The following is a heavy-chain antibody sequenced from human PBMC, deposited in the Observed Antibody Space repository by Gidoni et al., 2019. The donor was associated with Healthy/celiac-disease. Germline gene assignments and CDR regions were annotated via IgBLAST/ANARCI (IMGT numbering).Heavy chain of an antibody. CDR1: GFTFSSYE. V-gene: IGHV3-48*03. CDR3: ARTQGYCSGGSCSDFDY. CDR2: ISSSGSTI. Sequence: EVQLVESGGGLVQPGGSLRLSCAASGFTFSSYEMNWVRQAPGKGLEWVSYISSSGSTIYYADSVKGRFTISRDNAKNSLYLQMNSLRAEDTAVYYCARTQGYCSGGSCSDFDYWGQGTLVTVSS. J-gene: IGHJ4*02. D-gene: IGHD2-15*01.